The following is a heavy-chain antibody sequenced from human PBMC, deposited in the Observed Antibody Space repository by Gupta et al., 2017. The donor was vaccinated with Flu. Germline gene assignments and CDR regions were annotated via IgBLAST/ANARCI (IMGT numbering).Heavy chain of an antibody. CDR2: IWSNGINN. V-gene: IGHV3-33*01. Sequence: YGMHWVRQAPGKGLEWVAVIWSNGINNYYSDSVKGRFTFSRDNSKNTLSLQMNSLTAEDTAIYYCVRERGPFTGCDFWGQGTMVTVSS. J-gene: IGHJ3*01. D-gene: IGHD2-8*02. CDR1: YG. CDR3: VRERGPFTGCDF.